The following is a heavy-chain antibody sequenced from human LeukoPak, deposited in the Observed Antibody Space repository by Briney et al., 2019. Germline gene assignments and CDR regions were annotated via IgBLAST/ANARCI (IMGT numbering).Heavy chain of an antibody. CDR2: IIPIFGTA. J-gene: IGHJ3*02. Sequence: VASVKVSCKASGGTFSSYAISWVRQAPGQGLEWMGGIIPIFGTANYAQKLQGRVTITADESTSTAYMELSSLRSEDTAVYYCARGGGRSAFDIWGQGTMVTVSS. CDR3: ARGGGRSAFDI. V-gene: IGHV1-69*13. D-gene: IGHD3-3*01. CDR1: GGTFSSYA.